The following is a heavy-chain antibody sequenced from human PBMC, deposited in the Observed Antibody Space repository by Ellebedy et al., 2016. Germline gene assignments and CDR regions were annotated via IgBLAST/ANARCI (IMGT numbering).Heavy chain of an antibody. CDR2: IIPIFGTA. CDR3: ARDGSPSTVSGYYYYMDV. J-gene: IGHJ6*03. Sequence: SVKVSCXASGYTFTGYYMHWVRQAPGQGLEWMGGIIPIFGTANYAQKFQGRVTITADESTSTAYMELSSLRSEDTAVYYCARDGSPSTVSGYYYYMDVWGKGTTVTVSS. D-gene: IGHD4-11*01. V-gene: IGHV1-69*13. CDR1: GYTFTGYY.